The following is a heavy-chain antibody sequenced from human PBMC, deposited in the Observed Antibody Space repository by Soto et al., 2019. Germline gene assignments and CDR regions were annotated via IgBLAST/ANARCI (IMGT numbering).Heavy chain of an antibody. CDR2: IYYSGST. CDR1: GGSISSSSYY. CDR3: ARKRPDEYFQH. D-gene: IGHD6-6*01. J-gene: IGHJ1*01. Sequence: QLQLQESGPGLVKPSETLSLTCTVSGGSISSSSYYRGWIRQPPGKGLEWIGSIYYSGSTYYNPSLKRRVTISVDTSKNQFSLKLSSVTAADTAVYYCARKRPDEYFQHWGPGTLVTVSS. V-gene: IGHV4-39*01.